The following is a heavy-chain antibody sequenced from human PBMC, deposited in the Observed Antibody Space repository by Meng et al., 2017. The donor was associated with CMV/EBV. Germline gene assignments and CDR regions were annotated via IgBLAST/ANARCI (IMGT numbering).Heavy chain of an antibody. CDR2: INPNSGGT. CDR1: GYTFTGYY. Sequence: ASVKVSCKASGYTFTGYYMHWVRQAPGQGLEWMGWINPNSGGTNYAQKFQGRVTMTRDTSISTVYMELSSLRSEDTAVYYCANAVVRYNWFDPWGQGTLVTAPQ. D-gene: IGHD4-23*01. J-gene: IGHJ5*02. CDR3: ANAVVRYNWFDP. V-gene: IGHV1-2*02.